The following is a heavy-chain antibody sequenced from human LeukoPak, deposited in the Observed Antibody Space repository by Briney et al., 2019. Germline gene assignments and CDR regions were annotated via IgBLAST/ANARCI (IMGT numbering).Heavy chain of an antibody. CDR2: INPSDGAT. Sequence: GASVKVSCKASGYTFTMYYIHWVRQAPGQGLEWMGMINPSDGATTYAQRFQGRVTMTRDMSTTTHYMDLRRLRSEGTAVHFCARGQRVRLDRNLGGLFASYYTYYYMDVWGRGTTVTVSS. V-gene: IGHV1-46*01. J-gene: IGHJ6*03. CDR3: ARGQRVRLDRNLGGLFASYYTYYYMDV. CDR1: GYTFTMYY. D-gene: IGHD3-16*01.